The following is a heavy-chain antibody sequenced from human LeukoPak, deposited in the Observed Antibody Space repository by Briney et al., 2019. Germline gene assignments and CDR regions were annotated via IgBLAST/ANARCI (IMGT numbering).Heavy chain of an antibody. CDR3: ARLPYYDYVWGSYRYTYFDY. D-gene: IGHD3-16*02. CDR2: IYPGDSDT. Sequence: GESLKISCKGSGYSFTSYWIGWVRQMPGKGLEWMGIIYPGDSDTRYSPSFQGQVTISADKSISTAYLQWSSLKASDTAMYYCARLPYYDYVWGSYRYTYFDYWGQGTVVTVSP. V-gene: IGHV5-51*01. CDR1: GYSFTSYW. J-gene: IGHJ4*02.